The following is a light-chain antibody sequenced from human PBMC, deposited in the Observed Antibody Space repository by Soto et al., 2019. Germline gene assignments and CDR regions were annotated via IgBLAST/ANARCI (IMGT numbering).Light chain of an antibody. CDR3: QQSYIPPFT. CDR2: YAS. CDR1: QSINSY. V-gene: IGKV1-39*01. Sequence: DIEMTQSPSSLSASEGDRVTITCRARQSINSYLNWYQQKPGKTPKLLIYYASDLQSGVPSRFSGSGSETDFSLTITNLQPDDFATYYCQQSYIPPFTFGPGTTVDVK. J-gene: IGKJ3*01.